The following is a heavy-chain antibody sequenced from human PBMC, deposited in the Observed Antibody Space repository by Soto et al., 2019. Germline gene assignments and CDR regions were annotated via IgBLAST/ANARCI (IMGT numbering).Heavy chain of an antibody. CDR2: ISGSSNTI. V-gene: IGHV3-48*02. J-gene: IGHJ6*02. CDR1: GFTFSAYS. Sequence: EVQLVESGGSLVQSGGSLRLSCAASGFTFSAYSMNWVRQAPGKELEWVSYISGSSNTIYYADSMKGRITISRDNAKSSLYLQMNRLRDEDTAVYYCARKSGMDVWCQGPTVTVSS. CDR3: ARKSGMDV.